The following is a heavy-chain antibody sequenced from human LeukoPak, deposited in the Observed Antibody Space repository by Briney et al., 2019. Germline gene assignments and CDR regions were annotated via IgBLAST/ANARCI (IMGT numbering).Heavy chain of an antibody. CDR1: GFTFSSYA. CDR3: TRLDDTAMALYYYGMDV. D-gene: IGHD5-18*01. V-gene: IGHV3-73*01. J-gene: IGHJ6*04. Sequence: GRSLRLSCAASGFTFSSYAMHWVRQASGKGLEWVGRIRSKANSYATAYAASVKGRFTISRDDSKNTAYLQMNSLKTEDTAVYYCTRLDDTAMALYYYGMDVWGKGTTVTVSS. CDR2: IRSKANSYAT.